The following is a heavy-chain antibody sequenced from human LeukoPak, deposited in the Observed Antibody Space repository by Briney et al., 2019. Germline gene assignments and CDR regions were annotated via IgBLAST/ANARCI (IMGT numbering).Heavy chain of an antibody. V-gene: IGHV4-59*08. J-gene: IGHJ4*02. CDR1: GGSISIYY. CDR2: IYYSGST. Sequence: SETLSLTCTVSGGSISIYYWSWIRQPPGKGLEWIGYIYYSGSTNYNPSLKSRVTISVDTSKNQFSLKLSSVTAADTAVYYCARTSELDYSNSPVELAAWGQGTLVTVSS. CDR3: ARTSELDYSNSPVELAA. D-gene: IGHD4-11*01.